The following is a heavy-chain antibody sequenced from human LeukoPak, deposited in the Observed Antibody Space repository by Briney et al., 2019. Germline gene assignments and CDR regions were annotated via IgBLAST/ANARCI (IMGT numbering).Heavy chain of an antibody. D-gene: IGHD6-13*01. J-gene: IGHJ3*02. V-gene: IGHV4-61*02. CDR1: GGSISSGSYY. Sequence: SSQTLSLTCTVSGGSISSGSYYWSWIRQPAGKGLEWIGRIYTSGSTNYNPSLKSRVTISVDTSTNQFSLKLSSVTAAATAVYYCARDTVSQQPFSGAFDAFDIWGPRTMVTVSS. CDR2: IYTSGST. CDR3: ARDTVSQQPFSGAFDAFDI.